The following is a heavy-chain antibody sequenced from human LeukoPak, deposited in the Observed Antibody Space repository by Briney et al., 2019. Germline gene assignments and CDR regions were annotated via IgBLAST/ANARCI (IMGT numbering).Heavy chain of an antibody. CDR1: GGSFSGYY. CDR3: ARGGYSSGWYNSVILNSRWFDP. Sequence: SETLYPPCAVYGGSFSGYYWRWIRPPPGKGLEWIGEINHSGSTNYNPSLKSRVTISVDTSKNQFSLKLSSLTAADTAVYYCARGGYSSGWYNSVILNSRWFDPRGQGTLVTVSS. CDR2: INHSGST. J-gene: IGHJ5*02. V-gene: IGHV4-34*01. D-gene: IGHD6-19*01.